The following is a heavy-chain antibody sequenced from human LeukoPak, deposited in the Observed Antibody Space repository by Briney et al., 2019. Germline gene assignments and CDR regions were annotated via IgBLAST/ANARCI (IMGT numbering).Heavy chain of an antibody. CDR2: ISSSSSYI. D-gene: IGHD3-9*01. CDR1: GFTFSSYS. V-gene: IGHV3-21*01. CDR3: ASVTVLTGYYHFDY. Sequence: GGSLRLSCAASGFTFSSYSMNWVRQAPGKGLEWVSSISSSSSYIYYADSVKGRFTISRDNAKNSLYPQMNSLRAEDTAVYYCASVTVLTGYYHFDYWGQGTLVTVSS. J-gene: IGHJ4*02.